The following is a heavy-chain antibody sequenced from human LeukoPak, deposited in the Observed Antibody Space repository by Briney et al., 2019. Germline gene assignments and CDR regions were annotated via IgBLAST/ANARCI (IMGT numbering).Heavy chain of an antibody. CDR3: ASTPTTSSWFDP. CDR2: ISAYNGNT. CDR1: GYTFTSYG. D-gene: IGHD1-1*01. V-gene: IGHV1-18*01. J-gene: IGHJ5*02. Sequence: ASVKVSCKASGYTFTSYGINWVRQAPGQGLEWMGWISAYNGNTNYAQKLQGRVTMTTDTSTSTAYMELRSLRSDDTAVYYCASTPTTSSWFDPWGQGTLVTVSS.